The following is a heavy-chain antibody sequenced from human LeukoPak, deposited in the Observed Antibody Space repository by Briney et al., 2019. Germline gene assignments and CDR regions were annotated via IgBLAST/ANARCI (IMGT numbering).Heavy chain of an antibody. V-gene: IGHV3-30*02. D-gene: IGHD3-3*01. CDR1: GFTFSSYG. Sequence: GGSLRLSCAASGFTFSSYGMHWVRQAPGKGLEWVAFIRYDGSNKYYADSVKGRFTISRDNSKNTLYLQMNSLRAEDTAVYYCAKDSTYYDFWSGPHPDYWGQGTLVTVSS. CDR2: IRYDGSNK. J-gene: IGHJ4*02. CDR3: AKDSTYYDFWSGPHPDY.